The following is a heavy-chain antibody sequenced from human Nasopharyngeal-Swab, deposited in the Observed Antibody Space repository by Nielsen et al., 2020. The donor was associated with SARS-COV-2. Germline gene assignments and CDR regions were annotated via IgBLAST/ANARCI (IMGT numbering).Heavy chain of an antibody. D-gene: IGHD3-10*01. CDR2: ISGCGSST. J-gene: IGHJ6*02. CDR1: GFTFSSFA. Sequence: GESLKISCAASGFTFSSFAISWVRQAPGKGLEWVSTISGCGSSTYYSDSVKGRFSISRDNSKNTLYLQMNSLRAEDTAVYYCMVRDYLYAMDVWGQGTTVTVSS. V-gene: IGHV3-23*01. CDR3: MVRDYLYAMDV.